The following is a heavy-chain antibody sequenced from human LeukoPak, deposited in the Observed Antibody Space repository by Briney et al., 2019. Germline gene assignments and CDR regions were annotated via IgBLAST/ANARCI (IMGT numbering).Heavy chain of an antibody. CDR3: ARMLLYFGVPSGYFDY. V-gene: IGHV5-51*01. CDR1: GYTFISYW. CDR2: IYPGDSDT. D-gene: IGHD3-10*01. Sequence: GESLKISCKGSGYTFISYWIGWVRQMPGKGLEWMGVIYPGDSDTRYSPSFQGQVTISADKSLSTAYLQWSSLKASDTAMYYCARMLLYFGVPSGYFDYWGQGTLVTVSS. J-gene: IGHJ4*02.